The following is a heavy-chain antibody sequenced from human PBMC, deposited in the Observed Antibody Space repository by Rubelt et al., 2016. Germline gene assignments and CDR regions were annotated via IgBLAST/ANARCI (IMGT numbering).Heavy chain of an antibody. CDR2: MNPNSGET. V-gene: IGHV1-8*01. D-gene: IGHD2-21*02. CDR3: AKDVGVVTAMKD. Sequence: SSGEVKKPGASVKVSCKTSGYAFTGYDINWVRQATGQGLEWMGRMNPNSGETAFAQKFQDRVAMTRDISTRTAYMELSSLTSEDTGLYYCAKDVGVVTAMKDWGQGTLVTVSS. CDR1: GYAFTGYD. J-gene: IGHJ4*02.